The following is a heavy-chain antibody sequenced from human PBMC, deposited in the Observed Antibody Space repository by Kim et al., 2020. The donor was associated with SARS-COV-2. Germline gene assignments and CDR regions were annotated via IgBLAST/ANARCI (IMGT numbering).Heavy chain of an antibody. CDR3: AKDLGYCSGGSCYPTPFGGMDV. V-gene: IGHV3-33*06. CDR2: IWYDGSNK. CDR1: GFSFSSYG. J-gene: IGHJ6*02. Sequence: GGSLRLSCAASGFSFSSYGMHWVRQAPGKGLEWVAVIWYDGSNKYYADSVKGRFTISRDNSKNTLYLQMNSLRAEDTAVYYCAKDLGYCSGGSCYPTPFGGMDVWGQGTTVTVSS. D-gene: IGHD2-15*01.